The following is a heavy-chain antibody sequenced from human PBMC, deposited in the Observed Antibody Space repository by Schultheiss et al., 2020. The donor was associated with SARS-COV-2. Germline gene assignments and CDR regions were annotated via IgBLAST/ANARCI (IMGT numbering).Heavy chain of an antibody. CDR1: GGSISSSSYY. Sequence: SQTLSLTCAVYGGSISSSSYYWGWIRQPPGKGLEWIGSIYYSGSTYYNPSLKSRVTISVDTSKNQFSLKLSSVTAADTAVYYCARAGSRTYYDFWSGYSDDAFDIWGQGTMVTVSS. V-gene: IGHV4-39*01. D-gene: IGHD3-3*01. CDR2: IYYSGST. CDR3: ARAGSRTYYDFWSGYSDDAFDI. J-gene: IGHJ3*02.